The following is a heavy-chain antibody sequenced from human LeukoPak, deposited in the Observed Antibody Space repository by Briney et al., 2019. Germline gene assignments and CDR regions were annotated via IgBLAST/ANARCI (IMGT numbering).Heavy chain of an antibody. CDR3: TSYDFWSGYSPSPLDY. CDR2: IRTGGTT. V-gene: IGHV3-49*04. Sequence: GGSLRLSCTTSGFTFSDYVLTWVRQAPGKGLEWVSFIRTGGTTEYAASVKGRFTISRDDSKSIAYLQMNSLKTEDTAVYYCTSYDFWSGYSPSPLDYWGQGTLVTVSS. D-gene: IGHD3-3*01. J-gene: IGHJ4*02. CDR1: GFTFSDYV.